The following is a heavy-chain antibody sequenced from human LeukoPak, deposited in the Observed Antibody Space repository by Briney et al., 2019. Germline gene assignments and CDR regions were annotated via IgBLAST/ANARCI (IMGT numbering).Heavy chain of an antibody. J-gene: IGHJ4*02. Sequence: GGTLRLSCAASGFTFSSYSMNWGRQAPGQRLEWVSSISSSSSYIYYADSVKGRFTISRDNAKNYLYLQMTSLSAEDTAVYNCARDVLTYYYDSSGSRTGRDYWGQGTLVTVSS. CDR1: GFTFSSYS. V-gene: IGHV3-21*01. CDR2: ISSSSSYI. D-gene: IGHD3-22*01. CDR3: ARDVLTYYYDSSGSRTGRDY.